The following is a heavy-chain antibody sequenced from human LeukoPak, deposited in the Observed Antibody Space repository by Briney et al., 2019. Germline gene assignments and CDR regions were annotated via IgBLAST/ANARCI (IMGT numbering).Heavy chain of an antibody. Sequence: PSETLSLTCSVSGGSMSSGGDYWGWIRQSPGKGLDWVGSMYSTTGSTYYNPSLKSRVTISVDTSKNQFSLNLKPVTAADTAVYFCARNYYDSPFDPWGQGTLVTVSS. CDR1: GGSMSSGGDY. V-gene: IGHV4-39*07. CDR2: MYSTTGST. J-gene: IGHJ5*02. D-gene: IGHD3-22*01. CDR3: ARNYYDSPFDP.